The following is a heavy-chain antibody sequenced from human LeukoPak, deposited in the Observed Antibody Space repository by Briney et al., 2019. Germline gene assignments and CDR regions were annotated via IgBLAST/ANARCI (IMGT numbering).Heavy chain of an antibody. CDR2: INHSGST. V-gene: IGHV4-34*01. Sequence: SETLSLTCAVYGGSFSGYYWSWIRQPPGKGLEWIGEINHSGSTNYNPSLKSRVTISVGTSKNQFSLKLSSVTAADTAVYYCARWARWAGGLVAARFDYWGQGTLVTVSS. CDR3: ARWARWAGGLVAARFDY. CDR1: GGSFSGYY. D-gene: IGHD2-15*01. J-gene: IGHJ4*02.